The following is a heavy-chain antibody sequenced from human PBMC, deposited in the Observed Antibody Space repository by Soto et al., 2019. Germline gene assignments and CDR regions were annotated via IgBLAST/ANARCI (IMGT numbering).Heavy chain of an antibody. Sequence: GSLRLSCAASGFTFSGSAMHWVRQASGKGLEWVGRIRSKANSYATAYAASVKGRFTISRDDSKKTAYLQMNSLESEDTAVYYCSRADSDWFFNWGRGTLVTVSS. J-gene: IGHJ4*02. V-gene: IGHV3-73*01. D-gene: IGHD3-9*01. CDR1: GFTFSGSA. CDR2: IRSKANSYAT. CDR3: SRADSDWFFN.